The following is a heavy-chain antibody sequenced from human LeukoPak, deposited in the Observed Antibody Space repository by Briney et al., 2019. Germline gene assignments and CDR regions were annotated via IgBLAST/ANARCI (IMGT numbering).Heavy chain of an antibody. D-gene: IGHD6-6*01. Sequence: GESLKISCKGSGYSFTSYWIGWVRQMPGKGLEWMEIIYPGDSDTRYSPSFQGQVTISADKSISTAYLQWSSLKASDTAMYYCASTRIAARPDSWFDPWGQGTLVTVSS. CDR1: GYSFTSYW. V-gene: IGHV5-51*01. J-gene: IGHJ5*02. CDR2: IYPGDSDT. CDR3: ASTRIAARPDSWFDP.